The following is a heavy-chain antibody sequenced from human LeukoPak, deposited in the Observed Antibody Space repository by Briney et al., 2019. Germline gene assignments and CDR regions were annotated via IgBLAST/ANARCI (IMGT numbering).Heavy chain of an antibody. CDR2: IIPILGIA. CDR3: ATVGATTVDY. D-gene: IGHD1-26*01. J-gene: IGHJ4*02. V-gene: IGHV1-69*04. Sequence: SVKVSCKASGGTFSSYAISWVRQAPGQGLEWMGRIIPILGIANYAQKLQGGVTMTTDTSTSTAYMELRSLRSDDTAVYYCATVGATTVDYWGQGTLVTVSS. CDR1: GGTFSSYA.